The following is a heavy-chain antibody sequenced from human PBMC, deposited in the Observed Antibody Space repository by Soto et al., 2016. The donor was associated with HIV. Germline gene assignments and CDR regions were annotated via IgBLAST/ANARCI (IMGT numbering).Heavy chain of an antibody. CDR3: ARRPHYDSGGFPT. CDR2: VSDSGST. D-gene: IGHD3-22*01. J-gene: IGHJ1*01. CDR1: GGSMNSYY. V-gene: IGHV4-59*01. Sequence: QVQLQESGPGLVKPSETLSLTCTVSGGSMNSYYWHWIRQPPGKGLEWIGYVSDSGSTSYKSSLKSRVTISLDRSKNQFSLKVNSVTPTDTAVYYCARRPHYDSGGFPTWGQGSPRHRLL.